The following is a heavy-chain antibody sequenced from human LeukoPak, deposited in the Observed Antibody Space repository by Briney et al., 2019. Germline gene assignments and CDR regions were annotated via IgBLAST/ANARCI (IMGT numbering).Heavy chain of an antibody. D-gene: IGHD3-10*01. J-gene: IGHJ6*03. CDR3: ARSTMVRGVILHYYYYYMDV. V-gene: IGHV4-4*07. CDR1: GGSISSYY. Sequence: SETLSLTCTVSGGSISSYYWSWIRQPAGKGLEWIGRIYTSGSTNYNPSLKSRVTMSVDTSKNQFSLKLGSVTAADTAVYYCARSTMVRGVILHYYYYYMDVWGKGTTVTISS. CDR2: IYTSGST.